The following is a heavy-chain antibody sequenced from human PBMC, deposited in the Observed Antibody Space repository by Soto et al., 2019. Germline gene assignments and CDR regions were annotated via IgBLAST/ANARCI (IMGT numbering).Heavy chain of an antibody. J-gene: IGHJ4*02. V-gene: IGHV1-69*02. CDR1: GGTFSSYT. CDR3: ASRYCSGGSCYKERYYFDY. Sequence: SVKVSCKASGGTFSSYTISWVRQAPGQGLEWMGRIIPILGIANYAQKFQGRVTITADKSTSTAYMELSSLRSEDTAVYYCASRYCSGGSCYKERYYFDYWAQRTLVTVSS. D-gene: IGHD2-15*01. CDR2: IIPILGIA.